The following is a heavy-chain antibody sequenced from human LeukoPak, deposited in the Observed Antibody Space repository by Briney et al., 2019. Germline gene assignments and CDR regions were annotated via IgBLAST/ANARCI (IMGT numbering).Heavy chain of an antibody. J-gene: IGHJ4*02. CDR2: IKQDGSEK. V-gene: IGHV3-7*04. CDR1: EFTFSNYW. Sequence: GGSLRLSCAASEFTFSNYWMSWVRQAPGKGLEWVANIKQDGSEKHYVDSVKGRFTISRDNAKNSLYLQMNSLRVEDTAVYYCAMDSYGPDDYWGQGTLVTVSS. CDR3: AMDSYGPDDY. D-gene: IGHD5-18*01.